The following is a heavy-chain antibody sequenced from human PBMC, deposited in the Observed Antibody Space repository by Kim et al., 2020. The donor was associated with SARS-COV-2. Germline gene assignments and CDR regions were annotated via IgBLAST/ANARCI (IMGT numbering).Heavy chain of an antibody. D-gene: IGHD6-13*01. CDR2: ISGSGGTT. CDR3: AKGLSSSNHYYYYGMDV. CDR1: GFTFTSYA. J-gene: IGHJ6*02. V-gene: IGHV3-23*01. Sequence: GGSLRLSCAASGFTFTSYAMSWVRQAPGKGLEWVSGISGSGGTTYYAEPVKGRFTISRDSSKNTLYLQMNSLRAEDTAIYYCAKGLSSSNHYYYYGMDVWGQGTTVTVSS.